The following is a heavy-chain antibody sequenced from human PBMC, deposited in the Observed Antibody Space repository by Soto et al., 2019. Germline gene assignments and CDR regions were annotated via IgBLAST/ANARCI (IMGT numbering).Heavy chain of an antibody. CDR1: GFTFSGSA. J-gene: IGHJ4*02. CDR3: TRTNCYYSSGCRDFDY. V-gene: IGHV3-73*02. D-gene: IGHD3-22*01. CDR2: IGSKPNNYAT. Sequence: EVQLVESGGGLVQPGGSLKLSCAASGFTFSGSAMHWVRQTSGKGLEGVGRIGSKPNNYATVYAASVKGRFTISRDDSKNTAYMQMNSLKSEDTAVYYCTRTNCYYSSGCRDFDYWGQGSLVTVSS.